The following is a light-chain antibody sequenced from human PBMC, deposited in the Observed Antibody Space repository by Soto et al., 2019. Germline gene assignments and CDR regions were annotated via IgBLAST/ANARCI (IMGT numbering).Light chain of an antibody. V-gene: IGKV3-20*01. Sequence: EIVLRQSPDTLSLSPGERATLSCRASQTVTSGYLAWYQQKPGQAPRLLIYGVSTGATGIPDRFSGSGFVTDFTLTISRLELEDFQVSSCQLYGSSTKTYGQPTKVNIK. CDR1: QTVTSGY. J-gene: IGKJ1*01. CDR2: GVS. CDR3: QLYGSSTKT.